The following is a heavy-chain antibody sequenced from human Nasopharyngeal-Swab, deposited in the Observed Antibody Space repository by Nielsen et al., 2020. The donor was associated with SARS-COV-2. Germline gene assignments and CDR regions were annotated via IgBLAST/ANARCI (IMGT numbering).Heavy chain of an antibody. V-gene: IGHV3-23*01. CDR1: GLTFSTYG. CDR3: GSMFAAA. D-gene: IGHD6-13*01. CDR2: ISVSDGNT. J-gene: IGHJ1*01. Sequence: GGSLRLSCAASGLTFSTYGWNWVRQAPGKGLEWVSTISVSDGNTHYADFVKGRFTISRDNSKNTLYLQMNSLRAEDTAIYYCGSMFAAAWGQGALVTVSS.